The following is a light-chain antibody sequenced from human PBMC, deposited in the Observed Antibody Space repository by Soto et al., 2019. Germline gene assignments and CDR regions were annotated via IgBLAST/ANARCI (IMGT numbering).Light chain of an antibody. V-gene: IGKV3-11*01. CDR1: QSISNY. J-gene: IGKJ1*01. Sequence: EIVLTQSPVTLSLSPGQGAALSCRASQSISNYLAWYQQKPGQAPRLLIFDSSSRATGIPARFSGSGSGTDFTLTISSLEPEDFAVYYCQQRSNWPWTFGQGTKVDIK. CDR3: QQRSNWPWT. CDR2: DSS.